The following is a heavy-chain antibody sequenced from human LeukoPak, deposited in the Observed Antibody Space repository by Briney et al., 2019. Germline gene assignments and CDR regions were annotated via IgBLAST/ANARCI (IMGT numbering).Heavy chain of an antibody. CDR3: AKDTNYGSGGFDY. CDR2: ISWNSGSI. D-gene: IGHD3-10*01. V-gene: IGHV3-9*01. J-gene: IGHJ4*02. CDR1: GFTFDDYA. Sequence: GVSLRLSCAASGFTFDDYAMHWVRQAPGKGLEWVSGISWNSGSIGYADSVKGRFTISRDNAKNSLYLQMNSPRAEDTALYYCAKDTNYGSGGFDYWGQGTLVTVSS.